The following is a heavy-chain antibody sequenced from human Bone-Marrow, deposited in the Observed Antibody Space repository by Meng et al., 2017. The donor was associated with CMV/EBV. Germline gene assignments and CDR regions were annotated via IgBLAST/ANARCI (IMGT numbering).Heavy chain of an antibody. J-gene: IGHJ6*02. D-gene: IGHD2-2*01. CDR2: IYHSGST. V-gene: IGHV4-38-2*02. CDR3: ARDNVVVVPAALYYYGMDV. Sequence: GSLRLSCIASGHSMSSNYYWGWIRQPPGKGLEWIGSIYHSGSTYYNPSLKSRVTISADTSKNLFSLKLNTVTAADTDVYYCARDNVVVVPAALYYYGMDVWGQGTTVTVSS. CDR1: GHSMSSNYY.